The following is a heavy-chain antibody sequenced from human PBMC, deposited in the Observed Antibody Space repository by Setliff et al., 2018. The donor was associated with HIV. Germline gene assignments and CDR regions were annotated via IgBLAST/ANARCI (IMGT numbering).Heavy chain of an antibody. Sequence: SETLSLTCAVYGGSFSGFYWNWIRQAPGKGLEWIGEINHSRRTKYNPSLKSRVTISVDTSKNQFSLKLTSVTASDTAVYYCARAAAGNTGPFDLWGQGSPVTVSS. J-gene: IGHJ4*02. CDR2: INHSRRT. D-gene: IGHD4-17*01. CDR1: GGSFSGFY. CDR3: ARAAAGNTGPFDL. V-gene: IGHV4-34*01.